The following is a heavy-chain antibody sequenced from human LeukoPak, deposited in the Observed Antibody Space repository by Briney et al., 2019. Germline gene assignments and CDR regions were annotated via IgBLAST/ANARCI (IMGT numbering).Heavy chain of an antibody. CDR3: VRVGSSRGYNY. J-gene: IGHJ4*02. V-gene: IGHV3-23*01. CDR2: LSGSGGST. Sequence: EGSLRLSCAASGFTFSSYAMSWVRQAPGKGLELVSVLSGSGGSTYYADSVKGRFTISRDNSKNTLFLQMNSLRAEDTAVYYCVRVGSSRGYNYWGQGTLVTVSS. D-gene: IGHD5-12*01. CDR1: GFTFSSYA.